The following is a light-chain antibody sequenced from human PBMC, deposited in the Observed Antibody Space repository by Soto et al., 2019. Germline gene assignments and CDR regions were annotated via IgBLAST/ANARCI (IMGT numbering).Light chain of an antibody. J-gene: IGKJ2*01. CDR1: QSVSSS. CDR2: GAS. V-gene: IGKV3-15*01. Sequence: EIVMTQSPATLSVSPGERATLSCRASQSVSSSLAWYQQKAGQALRLLIYGASTGATGIPARFSGGRSGTEFTLTISSLQSEDFAVYYCQQYINWPRTFGQGTKLEIK. CDR3: QQYINWPRT.